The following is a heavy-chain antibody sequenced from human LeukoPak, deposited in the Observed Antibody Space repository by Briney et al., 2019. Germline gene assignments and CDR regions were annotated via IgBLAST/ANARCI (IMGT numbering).Heavy chain of an antibody. Sequence: GGSLRLSCLASGFTFSTYSLSWVRQAPGKGLEWVSALSAGKQIPYYADSVKGRFTISRDNAKNSLYLQMNSLRAEDTAVYYCAELGITMIGGVWGKGTTVTISS. D-gene: IGHD3-10*02. CDR2: LSAGKQIP. J-gene: IGHJ6*04. CDR1: GFTFSTYS. CDR3: AELGITMIGGV. V-gene: IGHV3-23*01.